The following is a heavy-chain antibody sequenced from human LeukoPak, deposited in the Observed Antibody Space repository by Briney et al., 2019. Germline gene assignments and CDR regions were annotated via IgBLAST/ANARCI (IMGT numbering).Heavy chain of an antibody. CDR2: ISSSGGSM. V-gene: IGHV3-48*03. Sequence: GGSLRLSCAASGFTFSSYEMSWVRQAPGKGLEWVSYISSSGGSMYYADSVKGRFTISRDNAKNSLFLEMNSLRAEDTAVYYCARLTAAGDPADFWGQGTLVTASS. D-gene: IGHD6-13*01. CDR3: ARLTAAGDPADF. J-gene: IGHJ4*02. CDR1: GFTFSSYE.